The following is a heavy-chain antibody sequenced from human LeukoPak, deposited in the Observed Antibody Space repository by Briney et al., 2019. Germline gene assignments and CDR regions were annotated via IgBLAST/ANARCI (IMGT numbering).Heavy chain of an antibody. V-gene: IGHV3-11*04. Sequence: GGSLRLSCAASGFTFSDYYMSWIRQAPGKGLEWVSYISSSSSTIYYADSVKGRFTISRDNAKNSLYLQMNSLRAEDTAVYYCARDYDFWSGYYDYWGQGTLVTVSS. CDR1: GFTFSDYY. CDR2: ISSSSSTI. D-gene: IGHD3-3*01. CDR3: ARDYDFWSGYYDY. J-gene: IGHJ4*02.